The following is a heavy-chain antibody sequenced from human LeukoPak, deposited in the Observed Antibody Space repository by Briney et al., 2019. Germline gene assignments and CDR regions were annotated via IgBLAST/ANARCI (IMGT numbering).Heavy chain of an antibody. V-gene: IGHV4-34*01. CDR2: INHSGRT. D-gene: IGHD6-13*01. CDR3: AREGYSSSWSRYYYYYYGMDV. J-gene: IGHJ6*04. CDR1: GGSFSGYY. Sequence: SETLSLTCAVYGGSFSGYYGSGIRQPPGKGLEWVGEINHSGRTNYNPSLKSRVNISVDTSKNQFSLKLRSVTAADTAVYYCAREGYSSSWSRYYYYYYGMDVWGKGPTVTVSS.